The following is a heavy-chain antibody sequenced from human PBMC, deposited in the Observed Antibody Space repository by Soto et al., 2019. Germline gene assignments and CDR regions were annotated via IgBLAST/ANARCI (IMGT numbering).Heavy chain of an antibody. V-gene: IGHV5-10-1*01. CDR1: GYSFTSYW. Sequence: GESLKICCKGSGYSFTSYWISWVRQMPGKGLEWMGRIDPSDSYTNYSPSFQGHVTISADKSISTAYLQWSSLKASDTAMYYCARQGMITRPAHGMDVWGQGTTVTLSS. J-gene: IGHJ6*02. D-gene: IGHD3-16*01. CDR2: IDPSDSYT. CDR3: ARQGMITRPAHGMDV.